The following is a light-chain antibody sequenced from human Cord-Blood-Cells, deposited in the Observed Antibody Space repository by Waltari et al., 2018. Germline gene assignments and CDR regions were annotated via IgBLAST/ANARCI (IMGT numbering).Light chain of an antibody. CDR2: EVS. J-gene: IGLJ3*02. CDR1: SSDLGGYNY. CDR3: SSYTSSSTRG. Sequence: QSALTPPASVSGSPGQSLTISCTGTSSDLGGYNYVSWYQQHPGKAPKLMIYEVSNRPSGVSNRFSGSKSGNTASLTISGLQAEDEADYYCSSYTSSSTRGFGGGTKLTVL. V-gene: IGLV2-14*01.